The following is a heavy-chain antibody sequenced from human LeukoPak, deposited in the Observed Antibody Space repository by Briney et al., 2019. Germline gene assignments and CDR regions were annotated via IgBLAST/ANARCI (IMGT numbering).Heavy chain of an antibody. D-gene: IGHD6-13*01. CDR1: GGSISSYY. CDR2: IYYSGST. J-gene: IGHJ3*02. V-gene: IGHV4-59*01. Sequence: SETLSLTCTVSGGSISSYYWSWIRHPPGKGLEWIGYIYYSGSTNYNPSLKSRVTISVDTSKNQFSLKLSSVTAADTAVYYCARDLAAAGSDDFDIWGQGTMVTVSS. CDR3: ARDLAAAGSDDFDI.